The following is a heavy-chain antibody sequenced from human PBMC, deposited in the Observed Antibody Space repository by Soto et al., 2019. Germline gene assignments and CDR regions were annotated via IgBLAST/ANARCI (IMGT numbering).Heavy chain of an antibody. CDR3: AKENLGIVVVPAAPHFDY. D-gene: IGHD2-2*03. J-gene: IGHJ4*02. CDR2: ISGSGGST. Sequence: GGSLRLSCAASGFTFSSYAMSWVRQALGKGLEWVSAISGSGGSTYYADSVKGRFTISRDNSKNTLYLQMNSLRAEDTAVYYCAKENLGIVVVPAAPHFDYWGQGTLVTVYS. V-gene: IGHV3-23*01. CDR1: GFTFSSYA.